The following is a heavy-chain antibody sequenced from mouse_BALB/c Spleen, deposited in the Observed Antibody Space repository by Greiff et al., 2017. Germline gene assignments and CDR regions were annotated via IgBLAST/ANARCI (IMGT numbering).Heavy chain of an antibody. CDR2: INPNNGGT. CDR3: ARRYYRYNAMDY. J-gene: IGHJ4*01. CDR1: GYTFTDYN. V-gene: IGHV1-18*01. Sequence: EVQRVESGPELVKPGASVKIPCKASGYTFTDYNMDWVKQSHGKSLEWIGDINPNNGGTIYNQKFKGKATLTVDKSSSTAYMELRSLTSEDTAVYYCARRYYRYNAMDYWGQGTSVTVSS. D-gene: IGHD2-12*01.